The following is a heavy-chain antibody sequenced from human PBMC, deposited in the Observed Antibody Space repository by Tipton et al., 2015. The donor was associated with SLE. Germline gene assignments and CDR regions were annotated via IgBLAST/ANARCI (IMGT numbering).Heavy chain of an antibody. CDR1: GFTFSSYA. CDR2: ISYDGSNK. Sequence: SLRLSCAASGFTFSSYAMHWVRQAPGKGLEWVAVISYDGSNKYYADSVKGRFTISRDNSKNTLYLQMNSLRAEDTAVYYCAGDLVPNGHIDYWGQGTLVTVSS. CDR3: AGDLVPNGHIDY. J-gene: IGHJ4*02. D-gene: IGHD2-8*01. V-gene: IGHV3-30*04.